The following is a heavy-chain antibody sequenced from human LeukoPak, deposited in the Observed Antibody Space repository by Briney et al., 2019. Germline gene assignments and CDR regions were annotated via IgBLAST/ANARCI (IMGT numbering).Heavy chain of an antibody. Sequence: PGGSLRLSCAASGFTLSGYWMSWVRQSPGKGLEWVTNIKQDAGEIRYVDSVKGRFTISRDNAKNSVYLQMNSLRAEDTGVYYCARLGSSWDFFDFWGQGTLVTVSS. CDR3: ARLGSSWDFFDF. J-gene: IGHJ4*02. V-gene: IGHV3-7*01. D-gene: IGHD6-13*01. CDR1: GFTLSGYW. CDR2: IKQDAGEI.